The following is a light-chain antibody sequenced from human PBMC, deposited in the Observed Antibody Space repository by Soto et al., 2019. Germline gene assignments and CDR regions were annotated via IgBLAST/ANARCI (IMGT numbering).Light chain of an antibody. CDR1: SSNIGSNY. J-gene: IGLJ2*01. V-gene: IGLV1-47*01. Sequence: QSVLTQPPSASGTPGQRVTISFSGSSSNIGSNYVYWYQQLPGTAPKLLIYKNNQRPSGVPDRFSGSKSGTSASLAISGLRSEDESDYYCAVWDDSLSVVFGGGTKLTVL. CDR2: KNN. CDR3: AVWDDSLSVV.